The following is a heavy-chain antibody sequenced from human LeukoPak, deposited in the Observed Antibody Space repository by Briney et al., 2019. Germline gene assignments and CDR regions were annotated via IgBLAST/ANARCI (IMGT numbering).Heavy chain of an antibody. Sequence: PSQTLSLTCTVSGGSISSGSYYWSWIRQPAGKGLEWIGRIYTSGSTNYNPSLKSRVTISVDTSKSQFSLKLSSVTAADTALYYCARHHYASGTHTPYYFDFWGQGTLVTVSS. V-gene: IGHV4-61*02. D-gene: IGHD3-10*01. CDR1: GGSISSGSYY. CDR2: IYTSGST. J-gene: IGHJ4*02. CDR3: ARHHYASGTHTPYYFDF.